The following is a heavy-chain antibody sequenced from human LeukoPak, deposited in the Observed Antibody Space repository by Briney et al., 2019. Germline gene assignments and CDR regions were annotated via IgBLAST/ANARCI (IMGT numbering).Heavy chain of an antibody. Sequence: ASVKVSCKASGYTFTSYGISWVRQAPGQGLEWMGWISAYNGNTNYAQNLQGRVTMTTDTSTSTAYMELRSLRSDDTAVYYCARAEVVWRRVRGFDPWGQGTLVTVSS. CDR3: ARAEVVWRRVRGFDP. V-gene: IGHV1-18*01. CDR2: ISAYNGNT. D-gene: IGHD3-16*01. CDR1: GYTFTSYG. J-gene: IGHJ5*02.